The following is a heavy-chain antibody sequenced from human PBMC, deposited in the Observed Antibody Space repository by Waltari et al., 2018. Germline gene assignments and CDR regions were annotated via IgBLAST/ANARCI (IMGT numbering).Heavy chain of an antibody. CDR3: ARRLAVAGPRVPFDY. CDR1: GYTFTSYD. Sequence: QVQLVQSGAEVKKPGASVKVSCKASGYTFTSYDINWVRQAPGQGLEWMGWMNPNRGNTGYEQKFQGRVTMTRNTSISTAYMELSSLRSEDTAVYYCARRLAVAGPRVPFDYWGQGTLVTVSS. V-gene: IGHV1-8*01. CDR2: MNPNRGNT. D-gene: IGHD6-19*01. J-gene: IGHJ4*02.